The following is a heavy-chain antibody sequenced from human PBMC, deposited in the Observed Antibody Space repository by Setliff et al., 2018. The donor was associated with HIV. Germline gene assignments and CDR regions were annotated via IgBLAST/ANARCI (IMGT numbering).Heavy chain of an antibody. CDR1: GYAFTGYY. V-gene: IGHV1-2*02. J-gene: IGHJ6*03. D-gene: IGHD7-27*01. Sequence: ASVKVSCKASGYAFTGYYIHWLRQARGQGLEWMGWINPNSGYSKYAQKFQGRLTMTRDTSISTVYLELSRLRSDDTAVYYCVRDRTQQNWGSRGYYYMDVWGKGSTVTVSS. CDR3: VRDRTQQNWGSRGYYYMDV. CDR2: INPNSGYS.